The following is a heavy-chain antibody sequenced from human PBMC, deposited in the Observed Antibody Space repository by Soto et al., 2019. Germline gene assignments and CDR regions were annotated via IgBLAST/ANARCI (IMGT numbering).Heavy chain of an antibody. CDR2: ISSSSSTI. CDR1: GFTFSSYS. Sequence: GSLRLSCAASGFTFSSYSMNWVRQAPGKGLEWVSYISSSSSTIYYADSVKGRFTISRDNAKNSPYLQMNSLRAEDTAVYYCARDAEDPDIVVVPAAIGDYWGQGTLVTVS. V-gene: IGHV3-48*01. D-gene: IGHD2-2*01. CDR3: ARDAEDPDIVVVPAAIGDY. J-gene: IGHJ4*02.